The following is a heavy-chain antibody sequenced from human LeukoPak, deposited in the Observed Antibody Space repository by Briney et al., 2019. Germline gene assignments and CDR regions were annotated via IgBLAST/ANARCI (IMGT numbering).Heavy chain of an antibody. CDR3: ASGGIYGGNSGGY. D-gene: IGHD4-23*01. CDR1: GFTFSSYG. CDR2: IWYDGSNK. Sequence: TGGSLRLSCAASGFTFSSYGMHWVRQAPGKGPEWVAVIWYDGSNKYYADSVKGRFTISRDNSKNTLYLQMNSLRAEDTAVYYCASGGIYGGNSGGYWGQGTLVTVSS. J-gene: IGHJ4*02. V-gene: IGHV3-33*01.